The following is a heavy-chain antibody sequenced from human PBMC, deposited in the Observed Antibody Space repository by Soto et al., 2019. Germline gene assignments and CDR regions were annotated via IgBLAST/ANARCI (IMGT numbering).Heavy chain of an antibody. CDR2: ITPIFGSP. V-gene: IGHV1-69*06. J-gene: IGHJ5*02. CDR1: GATFTTYS. Sequence: QVLLVQSGAEVKKPGSSVKVSCKTSGATFTTYSINWVRQAPGQGLEGIGGITPIFGSPNDAQQYQGRVAMSADRTTSTAVTELRSLRSGDTAIDFGAGGRGGTRDWYGGASWGQGTLVSVSS. D-gene: IGHD3-9*01. CDR3: AGGRGGTRDWYGGAS.